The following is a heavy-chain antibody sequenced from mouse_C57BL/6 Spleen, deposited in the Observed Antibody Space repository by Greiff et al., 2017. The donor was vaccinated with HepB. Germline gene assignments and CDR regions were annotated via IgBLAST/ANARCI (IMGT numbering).Heavy chain of an antibody. CDR2: IYPGDGDT. CDR1: GYAFSSSW. V-gene: IGHV1-82*01. CDR3: TTNYGSVRDY. D-gene: IGHD1-1*01. Sequence: VQLQQSGPELVKPGASVKISCKASGYAFSSSWMNWVKQRPGKGLEWIGRIYPGDGDTNYNGKFKGKATLTADKSSSTAYLQLSSLTSEDTAVYYCTTNYGSVRDYWGQGTTLTVSS. J-gene: IGHJ2*01.